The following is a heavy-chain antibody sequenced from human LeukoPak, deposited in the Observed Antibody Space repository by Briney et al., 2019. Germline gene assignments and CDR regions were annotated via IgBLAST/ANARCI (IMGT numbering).Heavy chain of an antibody. V-gene: IGHV3-30*02. Sequence: PGGSLRLSCAASGFIFSSYGMHWVRQAPGKGLEWVAFIYYDGSNNLYADSVKGRFTISRDNSKNTLYLQMNSLRAEDTAVYYCAKDVAHYMDVWGKGTTVTVSS. J-gene: IGHJ6*03. CDR1: GFIFSSYG. CDR2: IYYDGSNN. CDR3: AKDVAHYMDV.